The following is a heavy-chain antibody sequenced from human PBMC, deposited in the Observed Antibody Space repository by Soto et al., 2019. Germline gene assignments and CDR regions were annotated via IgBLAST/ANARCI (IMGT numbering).Heavy chain of an antibody. D-gene: IGHD3-16*01. CDR2: IHPGDSDT. J-gene: IGHJ6*02. V-gene: IGHV5-51*01. Sequence: VSQIPGRGLEWMGIIHPGDSDTRHSPSFQDQVTISADRSINTAYLQWSSLKGSDTAMYDCAKWDLTPRPGLYPAVWGGMDVWGQGTTVTVSS. CDR3: AKWDLTPRPGLYPAVWGGMDV.